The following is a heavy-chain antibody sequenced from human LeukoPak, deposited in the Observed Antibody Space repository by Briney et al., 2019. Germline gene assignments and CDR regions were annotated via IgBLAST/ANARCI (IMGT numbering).Heavy chain of an antibody. Sequence: SETLSLTCTVSGGSISSYYWSWIRQPAGKGLEWIGRIYTSGSTNYNPSLKSRVTMSVDTSKNQFSLKLSSVTAADTAVYYCARGCQCGSGSYYTYYYYGMDVWGQGTTVTVSS. CDR2: IYTSGST. J-gene: IGHJ6*02. CDR3: ARGCQCGSGSYYTYYYYGMDV. CDR1: GGSISSYY. D-gene: IGHD3-10*01. V-gene: IGHV4-4*07.